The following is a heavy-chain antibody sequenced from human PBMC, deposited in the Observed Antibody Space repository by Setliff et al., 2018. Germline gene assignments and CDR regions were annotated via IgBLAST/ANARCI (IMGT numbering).Heavy chain of an antibody. CDR2: IYSSGTT. V-gene: IGHV4-4*07. D-gene: IGHD3-3*01. Sequence: SETLSLTCSVSVVSFKSHYWSWIRQPAGKGLEWIGNIYSSGTTKYNPSLKSRVTISVDTSKRQFSLNLLSVTAADTAVYYCARMSRYSEFWSGYAEDYYSSYIDVWGTGATVTVSS. J-gene: IGHJ6*03. CDR1: VVSFKSHY. CDR3: ARMSRYSEFWSGYAEDYYSSYIDV.